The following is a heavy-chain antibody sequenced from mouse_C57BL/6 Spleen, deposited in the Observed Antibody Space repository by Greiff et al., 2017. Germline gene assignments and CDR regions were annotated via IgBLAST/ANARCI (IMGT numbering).Heavy chain of an antibody. V-gene: IGHV1-55*01. CDR1: GYTFTSYW. D-gene: IGHD2-4*01. CDR2: IYPGSGST. Sequence: QVQLQQPGAELVKPGASVKMSCKASGYTFTSYWITWVKQRPGQGLEWIGDIYPGSGSTNYNEKFKSKATLTVDTSSSTAYMQLSSLTSEDSAVYYCARYDYDGLYFDYWGQGTTLTVSS. CDR3: ARYDYDGLYFDY. J-gene: IGHJ2*01.